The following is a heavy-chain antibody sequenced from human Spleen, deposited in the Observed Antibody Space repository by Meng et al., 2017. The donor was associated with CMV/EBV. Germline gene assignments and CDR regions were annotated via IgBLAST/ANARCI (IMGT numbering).Heavy chain of an antibody. J-gene: IGHJ4*02. D-gene: IGHD3-10*01. CDR1: GYTFTSYD. CDR3: PRGYYYGSGSYYYTFDY. V-gene: IGHV1-8*01. Sequence: ASVKVSCKASGYTFTSYDINWVRQATGQGLEWMGWMKHNSGNKGYAQKFQGRVTMTRNTSKSTAYMELSSLRSEDTAVYYCPRGYYYGSGSYYYTFDYWGQGTLVTVSS. CDR2: MKHNSGNK.